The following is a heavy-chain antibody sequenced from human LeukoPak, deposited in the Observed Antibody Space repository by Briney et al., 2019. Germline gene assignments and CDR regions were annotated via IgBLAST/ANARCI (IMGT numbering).Heavy chain of an antibody. J-gene: IGHJ5*02. CDR2: VNPNTGAT. CDR1: GYTLTGYY. Sequence: ASVRVSCKPSGYTLTGYYIHWVRQAPGQGLEWMGWVNPNTGATNYVQKFQGRVTMTRDTSITTAYMELSWLRSDDTAVYYCAGLTLFDPWGQGTLVTVSS. V-gene: IGHV1-2*02. CDR3: AGLTLFDP.